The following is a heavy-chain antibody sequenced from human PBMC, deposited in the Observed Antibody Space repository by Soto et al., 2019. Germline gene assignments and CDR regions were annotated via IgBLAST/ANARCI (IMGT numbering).Heavy chain of an antibody. Sequence: SETLSLTCTVSGGSISSSSYYWGWIRQPPGKGLEWIGCIYYSGSTNYNPSLKSRVTISVDTSKNQFSLKLSSVTAADTAVYYCASGYSGYDYYYYYYMDVWGKGTTVTVSS. CDR2: IYYSGST. J-gene: IGHJ6*03. CDR1: GGSISSSSYY. CDR3: ASGYSGYDYYYYYYMDV. D-gene: IGHD5-12*01. V-gene: IGHV4-39*01.